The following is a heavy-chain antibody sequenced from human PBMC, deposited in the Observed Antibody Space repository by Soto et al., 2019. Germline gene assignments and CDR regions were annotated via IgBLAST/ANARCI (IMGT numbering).Heavy chain of an antibody. V-gene: IGHV5-10-1*01. CDR2: IDPSDSYT. J-gene: IGHJ4*02. CDR3: ARQTYYYDSSGYYLFDY. Sequence: PGESRKISCKGSGYSFTSYCISWVRQMPGKGLEWMGRIDPSDSYTNYSPSFQGHVTISADKSISTAYLQWSSLKASDTAMYYCARQTYYYDSSGYYLFDYWGQALLVTVS. CDR1: GYSFTSYC. D-gene: IGHD3-22*01.